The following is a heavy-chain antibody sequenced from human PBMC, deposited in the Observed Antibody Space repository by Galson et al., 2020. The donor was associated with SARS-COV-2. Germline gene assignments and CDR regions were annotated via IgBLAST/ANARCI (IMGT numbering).Heavy chain of an antibody. CDR1: GFTFSSYD. Sequence: GGSLRLSCAASGFTFSSYDMHWVRQATGKGLEWVSAIGTAGDPYYPGSVKGRFTISRENAKNSLYLQMNSLRAGDTAVYYCARGFYERFGESVSFDIWGQGTMVTVSS. CDR2: IGTAGDP. V-gene: IGHV3-13*05. J-gene: IGHJ3*02. CDR3: ARGFYERFGESVSFDI. D-gene: IGHD3-10*01.